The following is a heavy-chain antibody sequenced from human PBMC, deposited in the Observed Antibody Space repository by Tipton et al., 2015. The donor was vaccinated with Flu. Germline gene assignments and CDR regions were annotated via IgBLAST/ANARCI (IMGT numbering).Heavy chain of an antibody. CDR2: IYHSGST. CDR1: GYSISSGYY. V-gene: IGHV4-38-2*02. D-gene: IGHD1-26*01. J-gene: IGHJ4*02. Sequence: LRLSCAVSGYSISSGYYWGWIRQPPGKGLEWIGSIYHSGSTYYDPSLKSRVTISVDTSKNQFSLKLSSVTAADTAVYYCAREARWELGCIDYWGQGTLVTVSS. CDR3: AREARWELGCIDY.